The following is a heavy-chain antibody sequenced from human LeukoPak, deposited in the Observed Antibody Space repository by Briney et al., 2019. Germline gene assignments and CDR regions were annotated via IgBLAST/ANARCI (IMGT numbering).Heavy chain of an antibody. CDR2: INVILDTA. V-gene: IGHV1-69*04. CDR1: GGTFSSYA. J-gene: IGHJ3*02. Sequence: GSSVKVSCKASGGTFSSYAISWMRQAPGQGLEWMGRINVILDTANYAQKFQGRVTIIADISTSTSYMELSSLRSEDTAVYYCARDQGIGDASDIWGQGTMVTVSS. CDR3: ARDQGIGDASDI.